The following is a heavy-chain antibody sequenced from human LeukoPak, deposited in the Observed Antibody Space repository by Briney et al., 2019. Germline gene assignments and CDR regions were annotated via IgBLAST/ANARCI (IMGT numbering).Heavy chain of an antibody. D-gene: IGHD4-11*01. CDR1: SGSITSGGYY. V-gene: IGHV4-31*03. CDR2: IYYSGST. CDR3: ARAPKGMTTVRYYYYYYMDV. J-gene: IGHJ6*03. Sequence: SETLSLTCTVSSGSITSGGYYWNWIRQHPGKGLEWIGYIYYSGSTFYNPSLKSRVSMSVDTSKNQFSLKLSSVTAADTAVYYCARAPKGMTTVRYYYYYYMDVWGKGTTVTVSS.